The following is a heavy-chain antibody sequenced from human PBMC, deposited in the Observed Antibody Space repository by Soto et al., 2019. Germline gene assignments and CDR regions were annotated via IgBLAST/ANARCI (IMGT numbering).Heavy chain of an antibody. CDR3: AKDPYIAVAGTFFDY. CDR1: GFTFSSYG. V-gene: IGHV3-30*18. J-gene: IGHJ4*02. CDR2: ISYDGSNK. D-gene: IGHD6-19*01. Sequence: GGSLRLPCAAAGFTFSSYGMRWIRQAPGKGLEWVAVISYDGSNKYYADYVKGRFTISRDNSKNTLDLQMISLRAEDTAVYYCAKDPYIAVAGTFFDYWGQGTLVTVSS.